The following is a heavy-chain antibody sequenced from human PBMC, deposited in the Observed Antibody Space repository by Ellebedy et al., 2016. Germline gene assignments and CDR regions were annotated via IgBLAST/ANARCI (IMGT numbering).Heavy chain of an antibody. CDR3: ARETAQANYFGSGSGYFMDV. V-gene: IGHV4-31*03. CDR2: IYYSGST. J-gene: IGHJ6*03. D-gene: IGHD3-10*01. Sequence: SETLSLXXTVSGGSISRGNVYWSWIRHHPGTGLEWIGYIYYSGSTYYNPSLRSRVTISVDTSKNQFSLNLGYMTAADTAVYYCARETAQANYFGSGSGYFMDVWGKGTTVTVSS. CDR1: GGSISRGNVY.